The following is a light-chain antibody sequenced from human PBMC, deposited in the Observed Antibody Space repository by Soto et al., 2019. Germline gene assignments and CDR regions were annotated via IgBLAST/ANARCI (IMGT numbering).Light chain of an antibody. Sequence: EVLMTQSPATLSVSPGERATLSCRASQSVGGNVAWYQQKPGQAPRLLIYGAFTRATGIPARFSGSGSGTEFTLTVSSLQSEDFAVYYCHQYDNWPPWTFGQGTKVEIK. CDR2: GAF. V-gene: IGKV3-15*01. J-gene: IGKJ1*01. CDR1: QSVGGN. CDR3: HQYDNWPPWT.